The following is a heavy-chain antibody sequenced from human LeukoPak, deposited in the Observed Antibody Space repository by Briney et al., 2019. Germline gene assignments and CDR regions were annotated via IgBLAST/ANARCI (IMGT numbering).Heavy chain of an antibody. V-gene: IGHV4-59*01. D-gene: IGHD7-27*01. CDR1: GGSFSGYY. CDR3: ASRKLGNDY. Sequence: SETLSLTCAVYGGSFSGYYWSWIRQSPGKGLEWIGYIYHTGSTSYSPSLKSRVTISADTSQNQFSLKLSSVTAADTAVYYCASRKLGNDYWGQGTLATVSS. J-gene: IGHJ4*02. CDR2: IYHTGST.